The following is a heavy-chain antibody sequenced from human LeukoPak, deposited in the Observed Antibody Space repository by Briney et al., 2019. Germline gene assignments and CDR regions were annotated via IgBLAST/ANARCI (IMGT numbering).Heavy chain of an antibody. CDR2: TYYRSQWSN. CDR1: GDSVSSNSGA. CDR3: ARMVGATRPFEY. J-gene: IGHJ4*02. D-gene: IGHD1-26*01. Sequence: SQTLSLTCAISGDSVSSNSGAWNWIRQSPSRGLEWLGRTYYRSQWSNDFALSVKSRISINPDTSKNHFSLQLNSVTPEDTAVYYCARMVGATRPFEYWGKGAMVTVSS. V-gene: IGHV6-1*01.